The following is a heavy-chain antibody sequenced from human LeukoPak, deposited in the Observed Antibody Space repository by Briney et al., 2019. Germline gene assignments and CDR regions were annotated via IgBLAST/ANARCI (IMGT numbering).Heavy chain of an antibody. Sequence: SVKVSCKASGGTFSSYAISWVRQAPGQGLERMGGIIPIFGTANYAQKFQGRVTITADESTSTAYMELSSLRSEDTAVYYCARSRTTGTTWWAFDIWGQGTMVTVSS. CDR3: ARSRTTGTTWWAFDI. J-gene: IGHJ3*02. V-gene: IGHV1-69*13. CDR2: IIPIFGTA. D-gene: IGHD1-1*01. CDR1: GGTFSSYA.